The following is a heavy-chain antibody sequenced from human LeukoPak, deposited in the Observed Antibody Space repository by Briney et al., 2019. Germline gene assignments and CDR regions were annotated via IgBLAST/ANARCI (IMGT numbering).Heavy chain of an antibody. CDR2: INPDGGYT. J-gene: IGHJ5*02. V-gene: IGHV1-46*01. CDR1: GYSFTRHW. Sequence: ASVKVSCKTSGYSFTRHWIHWVRQAPGQGLEWVGIINPDGGYTVYAQTFQGRVSVPRDMSSSTVYMELSRLRYEDTAVYYCAREHSNDDKSWGFDPLGRGTLVSVAA. CDR3: AREHSNDDKSWGFDP. D-gene: IGHD3-9*01.